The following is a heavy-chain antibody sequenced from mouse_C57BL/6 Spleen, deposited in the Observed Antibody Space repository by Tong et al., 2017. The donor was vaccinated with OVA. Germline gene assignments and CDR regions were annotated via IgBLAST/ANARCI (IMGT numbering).Heavy chain of an antibody. CDR1: GFTFSDYG. CDR2: ISIGSSAI. D-gene: IGHD1-1*01. J-gene: IGHJ2*01. Sequence: EVQLQESGGGLVKPGGSLKLSCAASGFTFSDYGMHWVRQAPEKGLEWFAYISIGSSAIYYADTVKGRFTISRDNAKNRLFRQMTRLRSEDTAMYYCATLYYSSSIDYWGQGTTLTVSS. CDR3: ATLYYSSSIDY. V-gene: IGHV5-17*01.